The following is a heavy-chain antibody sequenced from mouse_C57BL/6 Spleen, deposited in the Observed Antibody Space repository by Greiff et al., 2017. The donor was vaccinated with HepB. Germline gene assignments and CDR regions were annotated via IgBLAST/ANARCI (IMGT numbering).Heavy chain of an antibody. CDR2: IYPRSGNT. D-gene: IGHD2-4*01. J-gene: IGHJ1*03. V-gene: IGHV1-81*01. CDR1: GYTFTSYG. CDR3: ARSAYDYDVETYFDV. Sequence: QVQLKESGAELARPGASVKLSCKASGYTFTSYGISWVKQRTGQGLEWIGEIYPRSGNTYYNEKFKGKATLTADKSSSTAYMELRSLTSEDSAVYFCARSAYDYDVETYFDVWGTGTTVTVSS.